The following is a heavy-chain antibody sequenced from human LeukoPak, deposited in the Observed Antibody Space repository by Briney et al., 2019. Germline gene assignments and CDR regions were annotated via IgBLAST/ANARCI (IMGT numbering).Heavy chain of an antibody. CDR2: ISSSSSYT. J-gene: IGHJ4*02. Sequence: PGGSLRLSCAASGFTFSDYYMSWIRQAPGKGLEWVSYISSSSSYTNYADSVKGRFTISRDNAKNSLYLQMNSLRAEDTAVYYCASYTYYYVSGSYYFGYWGQGTLVTVSS. V-gene: IGHV3-11*06. CDR3: ASYTYYYVSGSYYFGY. CDR1: GFTFSDYY. D-gene: IGHD3-10*01.